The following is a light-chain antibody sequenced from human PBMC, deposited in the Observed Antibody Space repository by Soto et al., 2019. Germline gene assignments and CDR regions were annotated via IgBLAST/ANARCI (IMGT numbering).Light chain of an antibody. Sequence: DIQMTQSPSTLSASVEDRVTITCRASQSISSWLAWYQQKPGKAPKLLIFDASSLESGVPSRFSGSGSGTEFTLTISSLQPDDFESSYCQQYNSYPRTFGGGTKVDIK. CDR3: QQYNSYPRT. CDR2: DAS. CDR1: QSISSW. V-gene: IGKV1-5*01. J-gene: IGKJ4*01.